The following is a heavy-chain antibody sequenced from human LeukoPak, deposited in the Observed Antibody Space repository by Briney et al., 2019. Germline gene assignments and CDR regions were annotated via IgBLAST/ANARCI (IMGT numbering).Heavy chain of an antibody. CDR2: IYTSGST. J-gene: IGHJ4*02. CDR1: GGSISSYY. Sequence: SETLSLTCTVSGGSISSYYWSWVRQPAGKGLEWIGRIYTSGSTNYNPSLKSRVTMSVDTSKNQFSLKLSSVTAADAAVYYCARDWAQHCSSTSCYGPFDYWGQGTLVTVSS. CDR3: ARDWAQHCSSTSCYGPFDY. V-gene: IGHV4-4*07. D-gene: IGHD2-2*01.